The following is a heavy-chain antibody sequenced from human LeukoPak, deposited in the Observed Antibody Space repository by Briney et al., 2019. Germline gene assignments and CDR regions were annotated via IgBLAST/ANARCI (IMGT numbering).Heavy chain of an antibody. CDR3: ARESRCGSGWYCHYYYGMDV. CDR2: ISYDGSNK. CDR1: GFTFSSYA. V-gene: IGHV3-30-3*01. D-gene: IGHD6-19*01. J-gene: IGHJ6*02. Sequence: GSLRLSCAASGFTFSSYAMHWVRQAPGKGLEWVAVISYDGSNKYYADSVKGRFTISRDNSKNTLYLQMNSLRAEDTAVYYCARESRCGSGWYCHYYYGMDVWGQGTTVTVSS.